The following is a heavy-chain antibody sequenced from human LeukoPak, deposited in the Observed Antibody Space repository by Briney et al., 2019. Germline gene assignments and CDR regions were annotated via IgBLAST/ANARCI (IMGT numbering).Heavy chain of an antibody. D-gene: IGHD3-10*01. CDR1: GGSMSSYY. CDR2: IYYTGNT. CDR3: ARRARATVRGDYFDY. V-gene: IGHV4-59*08. J-gene: IGHJ4*02. Sequence: PETLSLTCTVSGGSMSSYYWTWIRQPPGKELEWIGYIYYTGNTNYNPSLKSRVTISADTSKNQFSLKLNSVTAADTAVYYCARRARATVRGDYFDYWGQGTLVTVSS.